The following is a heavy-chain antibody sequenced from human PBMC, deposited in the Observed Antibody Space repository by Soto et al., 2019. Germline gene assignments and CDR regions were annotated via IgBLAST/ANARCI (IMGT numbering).Heavy chain of an antibody. Sequence: PSVMQSLTCTVSGGSISSYVWSWIRQYPGKGLEWIGYIYYNGNTNYNPSLASRVTISVDTSKNHFSLKLNSVTVADTAVYYCARGGASSGGLAPGGKGTLVPGSS. CDR3: ARGGASSGGLAP. CDR2: IYYNGNT. CDR1: GGSISSYV. V-gene: IGHV4-59*01. D-gene: IGHD3-10*01. J-gene: IGHJ5*02.